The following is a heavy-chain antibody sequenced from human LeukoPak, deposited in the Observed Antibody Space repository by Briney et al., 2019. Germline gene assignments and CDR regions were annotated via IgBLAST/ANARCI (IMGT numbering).Heavy chain of an antibody. CDR2: FDPEDGET. D-gene: IGHD2-2*01. Sequence: ASVKVSCKASGYTFTSYYMHWVRQAPGKGLEWMGGFDPEDGETIYAQKFQGRVTMTEDTSTDTAYMELSSLRSEDTAVYYCATDGPSPAAISIQLDYWGQGTLVTVSS. CDR1: GYTFTSYY. V-gene: IGHV1-24*01. J-gene: IGHJ4*02. CDR3: ATDGPSPAAISIQLDY.